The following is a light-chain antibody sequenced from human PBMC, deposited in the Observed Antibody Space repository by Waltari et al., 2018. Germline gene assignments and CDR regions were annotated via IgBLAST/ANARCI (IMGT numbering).Light chain of an antibody. Sequence: IVSTHSPAMPSLSTAERSTRSCRASENINIFLAWYQQKPGQAPRLLISDASNRAAGVPARFSGSGSLTDFTLTISSLEPEDFGVYYCQQRTNWQSLSFGGGTRVEIK. V-gene: IGKV3D-11*02. J-gene: IGKJ4*01. CDR1: ENINIF. CDR2: DAS. CDR3: QQRTNWQSLS.